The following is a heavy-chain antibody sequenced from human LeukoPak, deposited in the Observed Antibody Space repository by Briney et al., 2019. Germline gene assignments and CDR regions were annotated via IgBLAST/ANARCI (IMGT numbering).Heavy chain of an antibody. CDR2: ISGSGGST. J-gene: IGHJ4*02. CDR1: GLTFSSYA. CDR3: AKEGSCSRTSCDYFDY. Sequence: GGSLRLSCAASGLTFSSYAMSWVRQAPGKGLEWVSIISGSGGSTYYADSVKGRFTISRDNSKNTLYLQMNSLRAEDTAVYYCAKEGSCSRTSCDYFDYWGQGTLVTVSS. D-gene: IGHD2-2*01. V-gene: IGHV3-23*01.